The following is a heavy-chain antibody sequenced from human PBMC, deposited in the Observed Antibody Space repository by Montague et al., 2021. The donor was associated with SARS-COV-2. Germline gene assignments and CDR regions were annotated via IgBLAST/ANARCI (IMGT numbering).Heavy chain of an antibody. Sequence: SLRLSCAASGFTFDDHAMHWVRQPPGKGLEWVSRISWNSGSIGYADSVKGRFTISRDNSKNTLYLQMNSLRAEDTAVYYCARDREPEGIDYWGQGTLVTVSS. CDR3: ARDREPEGIDY. CDR1: GFTFDDHA. CDR2: ISWNSGSI. V-gene: IGHV3-9*01. D-gene: IGHD1-14*01. J-gene: IGHJ4*02.